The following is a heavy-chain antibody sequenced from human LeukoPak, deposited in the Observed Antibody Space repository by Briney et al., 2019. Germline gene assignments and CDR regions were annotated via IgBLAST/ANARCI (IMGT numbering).Heavy chain of an antibody. D-gene: IGHD3-3*01. V-gene: IGHV3-48*02. CDR1: GFTFSSYS. Sequence: GGSLRLSSAASGFTFSSYSMNWVRQAPGKGLEWVSYISSSSSTIYYADSVKGRFTISRDNAKNSLYLQMNSPRDEDTAVYYCAGDRGYDFWSGYYGFDYWGQGTLVTVSS. CDR2: ISSSSSTI. J-gene: IGHJ4*02. CDR3: AGDRGYDFWSGYYGFDY.